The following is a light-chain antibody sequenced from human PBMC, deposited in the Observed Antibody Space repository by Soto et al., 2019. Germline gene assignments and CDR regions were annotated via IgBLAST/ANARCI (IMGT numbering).Light chain of an antibody. CDR3: QHNGSSGT. Sequence: IVATEQRPTQTGSPGERATLSCRASQSVSNDLAAYHHKPAQAPRLLLYCAATRATGIPVRFSGSRSGTEFTLTTISRLDADDSVVYYHQHNGSSGTFGKGTKVDI. J-gene: IGKJ1*01. V-gene: IGKV3-15*01. CDR1: QSVSND. CDR2: CAA.